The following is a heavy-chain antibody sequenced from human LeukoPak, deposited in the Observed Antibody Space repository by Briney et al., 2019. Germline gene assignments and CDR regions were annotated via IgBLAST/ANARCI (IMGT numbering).Heavy chain of an antibody. Sequence: SETLSLTCTVSGGSISSGGYYWSWIRQHPGKGLEWIGYIYYSGSTYYNPSLKSRVTISVDTSKNQFSLKLSSVTAADTAVYYCAREEMYDSSGYYVRRTNFDYWGQGTLVTVSS. CDR2: IYYSGST. CDR1: GGSISSGGYY. V-gene: IGHV4-31*03. D-gene: IGHD3-22*01. J-gene: IGHJ4*02. CDR3: AREEMYDSSGYYVRRTNFDY.